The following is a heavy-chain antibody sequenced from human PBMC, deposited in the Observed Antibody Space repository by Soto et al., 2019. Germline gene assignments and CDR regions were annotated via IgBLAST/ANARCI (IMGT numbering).Heavy chain of an antibody. Sequence: GRSRILSCGASIFTFSIYSMNWVRQAPGKGLEWVSYISSSSTIYYADSAKGRFTISRDNAKNSLYLQMNSLRDEDTAVYYCARDWDYWGQGNLVTGAS. CDR1: IFTFSIYS. V-gene: IGHV3-48*02. J-gene: IGHJ4*02. CDR2: ISSSSTI. CDR3: ARDWDY.